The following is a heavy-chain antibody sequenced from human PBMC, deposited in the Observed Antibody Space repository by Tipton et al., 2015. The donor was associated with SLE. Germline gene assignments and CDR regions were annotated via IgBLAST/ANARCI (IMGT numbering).Heavy chain of an antibody. Sequence: GSLRLSCAASGFTFSSYEMNWVRQAPGKGLEWVSYISSSGSTIYYADSVKGRFTISRDNAKNSLYLQMNSLRAEDTAVYYCARGGYCSGGSCFGVFDYWGQGTLVTVSS. CDR3: ARGGYCSGGSCFGVFDY. D-gene: IGHD2-15*01. J-gene: IGHJ4*02. CDR2: ISSSGSTI. V-gene: IGHV3-48*03. CDR1: GFTFSSYE.